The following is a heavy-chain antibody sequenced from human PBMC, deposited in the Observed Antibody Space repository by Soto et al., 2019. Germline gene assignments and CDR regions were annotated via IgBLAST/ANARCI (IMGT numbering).Heavy chain of an antibody. CDR1: GFTFSSYW. V-gene: IGHV3-74*01. CDR2: INRDGSST. D-gene: IGHD6-19*01. Sequence: GGSLRLSCAASGFTFSSYWMHWVRQAPGKGLVWVSRINRDGSSTSYADSVKGRFTISRDNAKNTLYLQMNSLRVEDTAVYYCAVAVAGPTAIGYWGQGTLVTVSS. J-gene: IGHJ4*02. CDR3: AVAVAGPTAIGY.